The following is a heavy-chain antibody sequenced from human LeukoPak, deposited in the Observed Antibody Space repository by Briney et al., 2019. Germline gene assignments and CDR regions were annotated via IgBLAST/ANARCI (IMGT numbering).Heavy chain of an antibody. Sequence: SETLSLTCAVYGGSLSGYYWSWIRQPPGKGVAGVGEINHSGSTNYNPSLKSRVTISVDTSKNQFSLKLSSVTAADTAVYYCARDPDGVEGAFDIWGQGTMVTVSS. J-gene: IGHJ3*02. CDR3: ARDPDGVEGAFDI. CDR2: INHSGST. CDR1: GGSLSGYY. V-gene: IGHV4-34*01. D-gene: IGHD2-8*01.